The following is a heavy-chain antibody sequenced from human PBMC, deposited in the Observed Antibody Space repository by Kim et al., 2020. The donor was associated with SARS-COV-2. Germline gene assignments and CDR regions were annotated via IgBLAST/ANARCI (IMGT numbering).Heavy chain of an antibody. Sequence: KGRFTISRDNAKNSLYLQMNSLRAEDTAVYYCAREGPTYYYDSSGYSFDYWGQGTLVTVSS. D-gene: IGHD3-22*01. V-gene: IGHV3-11*04. J-gene: IGHJ4*02. CDR3: AREGPTYYYDSSGYSFDY.